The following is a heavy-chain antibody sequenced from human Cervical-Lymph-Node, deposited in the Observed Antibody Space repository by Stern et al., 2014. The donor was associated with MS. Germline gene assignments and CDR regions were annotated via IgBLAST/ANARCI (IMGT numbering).Heavy chain of an antibody. CDR3: ARESSGWYYGVDY. J-gene: IGHJ4*02. V-gene: IGHV4-4*02. Sequence: QVQLQESGPGLVKPSGTLSLTCAVSGGSISSSNWWSWVRQPPGKGLEWIGEIYHSGSTNYNPSPKSRVTIAVDKSKNQFARKLSSVTAADTAVYYCARESSGWYYGVDYWGQGTLVTVSS. CDR2: IYHSGST. CDR1: GGSISSSNW. D-gene: IGHD6-19*01.